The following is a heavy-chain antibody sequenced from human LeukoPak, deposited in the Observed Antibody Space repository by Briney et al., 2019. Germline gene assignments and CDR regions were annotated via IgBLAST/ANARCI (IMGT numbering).Heavy chain of an antibody. CDR3: ARDQTYSGSGIYSYFDY. CDR1: GGSLSSGGHY. Sequence: SETLSLTSTVSGGSLSSGGHYWSWIRQPAGKGLEYLGRISSTGSTNYNPSLRSRVTISADTSKNHFSLKLTSVTAADTAVYYCARDQTYSGSGIYSYFDYWGQGILVTVSS. D-gene: IGHD3-10*01. V-gene: IGHV4-61*02. J-gene: IGHJ4*02. CDR2: ISSTGST.